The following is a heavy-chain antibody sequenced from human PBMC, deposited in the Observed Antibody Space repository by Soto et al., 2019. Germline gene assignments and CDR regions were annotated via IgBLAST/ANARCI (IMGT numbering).Heavy chain of an antibody. Sequence: EVQLVESGGGLVQPGGSLRLSCAASGFTFSNYDMHWVRQGRGKGLEWVSGIGKAGDTYYVGSVRGRFTTSRENAKNSLYLQMNSLRAGDTXXYXXXXXAXXGFDYWGQGTLVTVSS. CDR3: XXXAXXGFDY. J-gene: IGHJ4*02. CDR2: IGKAGDT. CDR1: GFTFSNYD. V-gene: IGHV3-13*04.